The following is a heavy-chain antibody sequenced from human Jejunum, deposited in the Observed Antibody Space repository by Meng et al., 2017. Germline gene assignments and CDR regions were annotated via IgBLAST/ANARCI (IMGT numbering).Heavy chain of an antibody. CDR1: GGSVSSGSYY. V-gene: IGHV4-61*01. CDR3: AREPRIVAAGTSRYYYGMDV. Sequence: SETLSLTCTVSGGSVSSGSYYWSWIRQSPGKGLEWIGYIYYSVSTNYNPSLKSRVTISVDTSKNQFSLKLSSVTAADTAVYYCAREPRIVAAGTSRYYYGMDVWGQGTTVTVSS. D-gene: IGHD6-13*01. CDR2: IYYSVST. J-gene: IGHJ6*02.